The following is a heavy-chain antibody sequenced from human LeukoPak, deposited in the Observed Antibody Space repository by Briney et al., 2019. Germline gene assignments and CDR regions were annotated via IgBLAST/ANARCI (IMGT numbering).Heavy chain of an antibody. CDR1: GGTCISYA. Sequence: SVKVSCKASGGTCISYAISWVRQAPGQGLEWMGGIIPIFGTANYAQKFQGRVTITADESTSTAYMELSSLRSEDTAVYYCARSSKDESSGWYGFDYWGQGTLVTVSS. V-gene: IGHV1-69*13. CDR3: ARSSKDESSGWYGFDY. CDR2: IIPIFGTA. J-gene: IGHJ4*02. D-gene: IGHD6-19*01.